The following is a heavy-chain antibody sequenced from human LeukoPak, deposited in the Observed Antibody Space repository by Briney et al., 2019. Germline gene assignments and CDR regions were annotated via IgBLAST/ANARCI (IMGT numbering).Heavy chain of an antibody. V-gene: IGHV3-7*01. Sequence: GGSLRLSCAASGFTFSSYWMSWVRQAPGKGLEWVANIKQDGSEKYYVDSVKGRFTISRDNAKNSLYLQMNSLRAEDTAVYYCARDQDCSSTSCHAFDIWGQGTMVTVSS. J-gene: IGHJ3*02. D-gene: IGHD2-2*01. CDR3: ARDQDCSSTSCHAFDI. CDR2: IKQDGSEK. CDR1: GFTFSSYW.